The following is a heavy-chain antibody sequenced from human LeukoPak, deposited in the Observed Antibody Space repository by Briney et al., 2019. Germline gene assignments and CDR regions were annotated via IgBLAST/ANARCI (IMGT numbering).Heavy chain of an antibody. D-gene: IGHD2-2*01. J-gene: IGHJ3*01. Sequence: ASVKVSCKASGYTFTSYGISWVRQAPGQGLEWMGWINPYSSGTNYAQKFQGRVTMTRDTSIKTVYLELSRLRSDDTAVYYCARDEGYCSATSCSLSGDAFDVWGQGTMVAVSS. V-gene: IGHV1-2*02. CDR3: ARDEGYCSATSCSLSGDAFDV. CDR2: INPYSSGT. CDR1: GYTFTSYG.